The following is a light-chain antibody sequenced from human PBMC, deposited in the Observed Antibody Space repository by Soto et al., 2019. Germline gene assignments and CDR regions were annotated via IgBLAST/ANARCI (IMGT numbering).Light chain of an antibody. J-gene: IGKJ2*01. V-gene: IGKV3-20*01. CDR3: PHCGYGRDT. Sequence: EIVLTQSPGSLSLSPGERATLSCRASQSVTSDYLAWYQQKPDQAPRLLIYAASRRATGIPDRFSGSGSGAYSTLTISRLEPEDFAVYSCPHCGYGRDTFGQGTKLEIK. CDR2: AAS. CDR1: QSVTSDY.